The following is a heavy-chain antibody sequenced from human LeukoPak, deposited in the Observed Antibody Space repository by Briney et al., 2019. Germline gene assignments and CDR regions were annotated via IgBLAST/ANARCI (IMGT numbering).Heavy chain of an antibody. Sequence: SVTVSFKASGGTFSIYAISWVRQAPGQGLEWMGRIIPILGIANYAQKFQGRVTITADKSTSTAYMELSSLRSEDTAVYYCARGGPAALDYWGQGTLVTVSS. CDR3: ARGGPAALDY. CDR2: IIPILGIA. J-gene: IGHJ4*02. D-gene: IGHD2-2*01. CDR1: GGTFSIYA. V-gene: IGHV1-69*04.